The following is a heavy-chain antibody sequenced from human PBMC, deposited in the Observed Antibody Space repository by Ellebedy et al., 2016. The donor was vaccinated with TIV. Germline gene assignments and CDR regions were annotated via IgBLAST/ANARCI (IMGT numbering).Heavy chain of an antibody. D-gene: IGHD5-12*01. CDR2: IYYSGST. J-gene: IGHJ4*02. Sequence: MPSETLSLTCTVSGGSISSYYWSWIRQPPGKGLEWIGYIYYSGSTNYNPSLKSPVTISIDTSKNQFSLKLRSVTAADTAVYYCARVKWPGFDYWGQGTLVTVSS. CDR1: GGSISSYY. CDR3: ARVKWPGFDY. V-gene: IGHV4-59*01.